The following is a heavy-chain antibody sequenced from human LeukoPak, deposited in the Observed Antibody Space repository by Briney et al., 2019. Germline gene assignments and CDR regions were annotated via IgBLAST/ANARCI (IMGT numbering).Heavy chain of an antibody. D-gene: IGHD3-10*01. J-gene: IGHJ2*01. CDR2: IYYSGST. CDR1: GGSISSSIYY. CDR3: ARRSSREDYYGSGSPGLVDWYFDL. V-gene: IGHV4-39*01. Sequence: SSETLSLTCTVSGGSISSSIYYWGWIRQPPGKGLEWIGSIYYSGSTYYNPSLKSRVTISVDTSKNQFSLKLSSVTAADTAVYYCARRSSREDYYGSGSPGLVDWYFDLWGRGTLVTVSS.